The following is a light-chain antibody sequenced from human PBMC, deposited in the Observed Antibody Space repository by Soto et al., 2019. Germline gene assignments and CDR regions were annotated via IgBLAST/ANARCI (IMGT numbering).Light chain of an antibody. CDR1: QSIRNN. Sequence: EIVMTQSPATLSVSLGERATLSCRASQSIRNNLAWYHQRPGQAPRLLIYAASARATGIPARPSGSVSGTEFSLTISGLQSEDFGLDYCQLYNKWQTFGQGT. J-gene: IGKJ1*01. CDR3: QLYNKWQT. V-gene: IGKV3-15*01. CDR2: AAS.